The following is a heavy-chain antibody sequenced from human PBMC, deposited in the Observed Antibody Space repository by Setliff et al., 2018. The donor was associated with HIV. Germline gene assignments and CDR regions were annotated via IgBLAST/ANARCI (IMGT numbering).Heavy chain of an antibody. CDR2: INPNMGDT. CDR1: GYKFTGHH. V-gene: IGHV1-2*06. D-gene: IGHD3-9*01. Sequence: ASVKVSCKASGYKFTGHHIQWMRQAPGQGLEWMGRINPNMGDTQYAQKFQGRIIMTRDTSINTVYMELSSQTSDDTALYYCARQDIPTGYYLFDYWGQGTQVTVSS. CDR3: ARQDIPTGYYLFDY. J-gene: IGHJ4*02.